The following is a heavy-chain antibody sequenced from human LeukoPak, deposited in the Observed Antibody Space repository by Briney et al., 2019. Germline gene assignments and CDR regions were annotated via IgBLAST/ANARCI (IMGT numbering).Heavy chain of an antibody. CDR1: GFTFGDYA. D-gene: IGHD5-18*01. Sequence: GGSLRLSCTASGFTFGDYAMSWVRQAPGKGLEWVGFIRNKAYGGTTEYAASVKGRLTISRDDSRSIAYLQMTSLETEDTAVYYCTRDPYSYGPFDYWGQGTLVTVSS. CDR2: IRNKAYGGTT. V-gene: IGHV3-49*04. J-gene: IGHJ4*02. CDR3: TRDPYSYGPFDY.